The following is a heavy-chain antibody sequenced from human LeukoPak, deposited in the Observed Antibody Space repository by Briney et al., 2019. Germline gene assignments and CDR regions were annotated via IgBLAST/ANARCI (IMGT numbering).Heavy chain of an antibody. CDR3: ARVYSSGWYMVGAFDI. CDR2: ISYDGSNK. CDR1: GFTFSSYA. V-gene: IGHV3-30*04. Sequence: GGSLRLSCAASGFTFSSYAMHWVRQAPGKGLEWVAVISYDGSNKYYADSVKGRFTVSRDNAKNSLYLQMNSLRAEDTAVYYCARVYSSGWYMVGAFDIWGQGTMVTVSS. J-gene: IGHJ3*02. D-gene: IGHD6-19*01.